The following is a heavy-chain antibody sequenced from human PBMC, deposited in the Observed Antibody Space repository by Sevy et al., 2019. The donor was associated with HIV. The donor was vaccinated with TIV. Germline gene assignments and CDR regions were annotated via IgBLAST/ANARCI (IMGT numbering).Heavy chain of an antibody. CDR1: GFTFGDYA. J-gene: IGHJ4*02. Sequence: GGSLRLSCTASGFTFGDYAMSWVRRAPGKGLEWVGFIRSKAYGGTTEYAASVKGRFTISSDDSKSIAYLQMNSLKTEDTAVYYCTRDIDSCSGGSCYPTYDYWGQGTLVTVSS. CDR2: IRSKAYGGTT. V-gene: IGHV3-49*04. CDR3: TRDIDSCSGGSCYPTYDY. D-gene: IGHD2-15*01.